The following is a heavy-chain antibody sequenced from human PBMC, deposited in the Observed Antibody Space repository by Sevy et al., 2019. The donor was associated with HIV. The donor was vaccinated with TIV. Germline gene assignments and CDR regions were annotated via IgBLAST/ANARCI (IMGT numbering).Heavy chain of an antibody. CDR1: GFTFSNAW. Sequence: GGYLRLSCAASGFTFSNAWMSWVRQAPGKGLEWVGRIKSKTNGGTTDYAAPVKGRVSISRDDSKNTVFLQMNSLKIEDTAMYDCTTDLSSGSYKIYWGQGTPVTVSS. D-gene: IGHD6-19*01. J-gene: IGHJ4*02. CDR2: IKSKTNGGTT. V-gene: IGHV3-15*01. CDR3: TTDLSSGSYKIY.